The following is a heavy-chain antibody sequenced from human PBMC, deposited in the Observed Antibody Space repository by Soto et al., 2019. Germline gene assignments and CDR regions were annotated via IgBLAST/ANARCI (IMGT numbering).Heavy chain of an antibody. D-gene: IGHD4-17*01. CDR3: ARTTAVPNTLRSRYFFDY. CDR1: GGSVSNKTYY. CDR2: VYYSGTT. J-gene: IGHJ4*02. Sequence: SETLSLTCSVSGGSVSNKTYYWSRIRQPPGKRLEWIGYVYYSGTTNYNPSLKSRVTISVDLSKNQFSLRLSSVTTADTALYYCARTTAVPNTLRSRYFFDYWGQGTLVTVSS. V-gene: IGHV4-61*01.